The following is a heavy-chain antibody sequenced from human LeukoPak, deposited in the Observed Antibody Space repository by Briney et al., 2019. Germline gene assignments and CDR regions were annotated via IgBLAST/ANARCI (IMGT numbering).Heavy chain of an antibody. J-gene: IGHJ4*02. D-gene: IGHD4-17*01. CDR3: ARVPISTTARGYFDY. Sequence: SETLSLTCTVSGGSVSSGSYYWSWIRHPPGNGLEWIVYIYYSGSTTYNPSLKSRVTISVDTSKNKFSLKLSSVTAADTAVYYCARVPISTTARGYFDYWGQGTLVTVSS. CDR2: IYYSGST. V-gene: IGHV4-61*01. CDR1: GGSVSSGSYY.